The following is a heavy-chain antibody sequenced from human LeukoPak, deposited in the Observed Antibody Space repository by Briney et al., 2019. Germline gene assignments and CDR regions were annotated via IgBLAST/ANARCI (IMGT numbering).Heavy chain of an antibody. J-gene: IGHJ4*02. V-gene: IGHV1-46*01. D-gene: IGHD1-1*01. Sequence: GASVKASCKASGYTFTTYYIHWVRQAPGQGPEWVGIINPSGGSTSYAQKFQGRVTMTRDTSTSTVYMDLTSLRSDDTAVYYCARHSLPGKTPFDYWGQGTLVTVSS. CDR1: GYTFTTYY. CDR2: INPSGGST. CDR3: ARHSLPGKTPFDY.